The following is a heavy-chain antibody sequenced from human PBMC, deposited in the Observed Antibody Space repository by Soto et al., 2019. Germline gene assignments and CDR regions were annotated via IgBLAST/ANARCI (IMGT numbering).Heavy chain of an antibody. D-gene: IGHD3-22*01. V-gene: IGHV3-30-3*01. Sequence: HPGGSLRLSCAASGFTFSSYAMHWVRQAPGKGLEWVAVISYDGSNKYYADSVKGRFTISRDNSKNTLYLQMNSLRAEDTAVYYCARDYYDSSGYFAPLDYWGQGTLVTVSS. CDR1: GFTFSSYA. J-gene: IGHJ4*02. CDR2: ISYDGSNK. CDR3: ARDYYDSSGYFAPLDY.